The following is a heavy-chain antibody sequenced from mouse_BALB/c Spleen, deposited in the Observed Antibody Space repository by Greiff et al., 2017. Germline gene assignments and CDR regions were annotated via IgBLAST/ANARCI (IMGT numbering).Heavy chain of an antibody. CDR2: ISDGGSYT. CDR1: GFTFSDYY. D-gene: IGHD1-2*01. J-gene: IGHJ4*01. V-gene: IGHV5-4*02. Sequence: DVMLVESGGGLVKPGGSLKLSCAASGFTFSDYYMYWVRQTPEKRLEWVATISDGGSYTYYPHSVKGRFTISRDNAKNTLYLQMSSLKSEDTAMYYCARDRELRLGAMDCWGQGTSVTVSS. CDR3: ARDRELRLGAMDC.